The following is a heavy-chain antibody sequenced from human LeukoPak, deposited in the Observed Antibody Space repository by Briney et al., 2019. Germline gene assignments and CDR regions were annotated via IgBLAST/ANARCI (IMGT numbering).Heavy chain of an antibody. D-gene: IGHD3-9*01. Sequence: GRSPSLSCAASGFTFSGYGMRCVRQAPGKGLEWVAVISYTGSNQYYADSVKVRFTISRNNSKNTLYLQVNSLRAEDTAVYYCAKDQGPYYDILTGMGYFDYWGQGTLVTVSS. J-gene: IGHJ4*02. CDR2: ISYTGSNQ. V-gene: IGHV3-30*18. CDR3: AKDQGPYYDILTGMGYFDY. CDR1: GFTFSGYG.